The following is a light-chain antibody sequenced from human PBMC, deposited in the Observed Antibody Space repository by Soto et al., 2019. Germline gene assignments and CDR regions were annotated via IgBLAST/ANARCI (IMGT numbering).Light chain of an antibody. CDR2: DAS. CDR1: QSISSW. J-gene: IGKJ1*01. V-gene: IGKV1-5*01. Sequence: DIQMPQSPSTLSASVGDRVTITCRASQSISSWLAWYQQKPGKAPKLLIYDASSLESGVPSRFSGSGSGTEFTLTISSLQPDDFATDYCQQYNSYWTFGQGTKVEIK. CDR3: QQYNSYWT.